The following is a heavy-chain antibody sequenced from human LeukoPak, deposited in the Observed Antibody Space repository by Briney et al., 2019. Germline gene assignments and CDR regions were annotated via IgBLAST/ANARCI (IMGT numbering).Heavy chain of an antibody. V-gene: IGHV4-39*01. CDR1: GGSISSSSYY. J-gene: IGHJ4*02. Sequence: SETLSLTCTVSGGSISSSSYYWGWIRQPPGKGLEWIGSIYYRGSTYYNPSLKSRVTISVDTSKNQFSLKLNSVTAADTAVYYCVRRTSGSYSDYWGQGTLVTVSS. D-gene: IGHD1-26*01. CDR2: IYYRGST. CDR3: VRRTSGSYSDY.